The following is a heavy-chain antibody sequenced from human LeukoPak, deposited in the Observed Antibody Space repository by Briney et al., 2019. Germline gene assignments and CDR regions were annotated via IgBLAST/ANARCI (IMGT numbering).Heavy chain of an antibody. CDR3: ARVDYGDYGVLDY. Sequence: SETLSLTCTVSGGSISSSSYYWSWIRQHPGKGLEWIGYIYYSGSTYYNPSLKSRVTISVDTSKNQFSLKLSSVTAADTAVYYCARVDYGDYGVLDYWGQGTLVTVSS. J-gene: IGHJ4*02. V-gene: IGHV4-31*03. CDR1: GGSISSSSYY. D-gene: IGHD4-17*01. CDR2: IYYSGST.